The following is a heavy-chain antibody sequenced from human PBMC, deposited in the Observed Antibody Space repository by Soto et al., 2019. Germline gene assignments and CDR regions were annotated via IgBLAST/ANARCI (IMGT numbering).Heavy chain of an antibody. J-gene: IGHJ4*02. CDR1: GFTFSSYW. Sequence: EVQLVESGGGLVQPGGSLRLSCAASGFTFSSYWMHWVRQAPGKGLVWVSRVNSDGSSTSYADSVKGRFTISRDNAKNTLYLQMNSLRAEDTAVYYCSKLVSGPGNDYWGQGTLVTVSS. CDR2: VNSDGSST. CDR3: SKLVSGPGNDY. D-gene: IGHD3-10*01. V-gene: IGHV3-74*01.